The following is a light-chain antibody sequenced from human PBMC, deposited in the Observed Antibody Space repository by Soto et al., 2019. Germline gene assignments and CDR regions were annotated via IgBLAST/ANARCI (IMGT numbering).Light chain of an antibody. J-gene: IGLJ1*01. CDR3: SSYTSISTLG. CDR2: DVS. CDR1: SSDVGGYNY. Sequence: QSALTQPASVSGSPGQSITISCTGTSSDVGGYNYVAWYQQRPGKAPKLMIYDVSTRPSGVSLRFSGSKSGNTASLTISGLQAEDEADYYCSSYTSISTLGFGTGTKLTVL. V-gene: IGLV2-14*01.